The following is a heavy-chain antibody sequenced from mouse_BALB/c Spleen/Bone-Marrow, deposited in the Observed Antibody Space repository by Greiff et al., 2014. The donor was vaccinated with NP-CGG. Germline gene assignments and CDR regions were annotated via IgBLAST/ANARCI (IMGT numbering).Heavy chain of an antibody. CDR2: ISSGSSTI. D-gene: IGHD2-3*01. Sequence: ECGGGLVQPGGSRKLSCAASGFTFSSFGMHWVRQAPEKGLEWVAYISSGSSTIYYADTVKGRFTISRDNPKNTLFLQMTSLRSENTAMYYCAIEGYYDYWGQGTTLTVSS. J-gene: IGHJ2*01. V-gene: IGHV5-17*02. CDR1: GFTFSSFG. CDR3: AIEGYYDY.